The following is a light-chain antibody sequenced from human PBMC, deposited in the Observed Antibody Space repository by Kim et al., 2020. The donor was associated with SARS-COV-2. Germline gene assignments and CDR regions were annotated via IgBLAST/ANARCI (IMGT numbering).Light chain of an antibody. J-gene: IGLJ2*01. CDR1: RSDFRDYHY. CDR2: AVT. Sequence: VTIPRARTRSDFRDYHYDPRYQQPPGKAPNLVIYAVTKRPPGVPDRFSGSESRNTASLTVSGLQADDEAEYYCSSYGGLNIPDVVFGGGTQLTVL. V-gene: IGLV2-8*01. CDR3: SSYGGLNIPDVV.